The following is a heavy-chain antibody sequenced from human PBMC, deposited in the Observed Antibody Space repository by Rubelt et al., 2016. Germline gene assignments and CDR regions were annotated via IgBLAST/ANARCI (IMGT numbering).Heavy chain of an antibody. J-gene: IGHJ4*02. V-gene: IGHV3-21*01. CDR3: ARGGTGNYYFDY. CDR2: INGDSVYV. D-gene: IGHD5-24*01. Sequence: VQLVESGGGVVQPGGSLRLSCAASGFTFSSYGIHWVRQAPGKGLEWVSSINGDSVYVHYADSVKGRFTISRDNGQNSLYLQMNRLRAEDTAVYYCARGGTGNYYFDYWGQGALVTVSS. CDR1: GFTFSSYG.